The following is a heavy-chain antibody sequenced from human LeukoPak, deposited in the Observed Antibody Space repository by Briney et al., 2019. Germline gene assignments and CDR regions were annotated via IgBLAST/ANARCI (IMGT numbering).Heavy chain of an antibody. CDR1: GFTFSNAW. V-gene: IGHV3-7*03. D-gene: IGHD3-22*01. CDR3: ARSPEGFDSSGYYGNYYYGMDV. J-gene: IGHJ6*02. CDR2: INQDGGAI. Sequence: PGGSLRLSCAASGFTFSNAWMSWVRQAPGKGLEWVANINQDGGAISYVDSVKGRFTISRDNAKNSLYLQMNSLRAEDTALYYCARSPEGFDSSGYYGNYYYGMDVWGQGTTVTVSS.